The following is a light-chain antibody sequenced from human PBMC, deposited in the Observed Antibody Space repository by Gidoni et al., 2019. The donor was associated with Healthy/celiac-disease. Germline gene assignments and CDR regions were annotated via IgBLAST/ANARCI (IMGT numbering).Light chain of an antibody. CDR3: QQYNNWPRIT. Sequence: EIVMTQSPATLSVSPGERATLSCRASQSVSSNLAWYQQKPGQAPRLLIYGASTRATGIPARCSGSGSGTEFTLTISSLQSEDFAVYYCQQYNNWPRITFGPXTKVDIK. CDR1: QSVSSN. CDR2: GAS. V-gene: IGKV3-15*01. J-gene: IGKJ3*01.